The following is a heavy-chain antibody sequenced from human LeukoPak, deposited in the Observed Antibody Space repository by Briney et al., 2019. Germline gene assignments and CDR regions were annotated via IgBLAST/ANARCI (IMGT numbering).Heavy chain of an antibody. J-gene: IGHJ5*02. CDR1: GGSISSSSYY. CDR3: ARHRVPAAMRDFFDP. CDR2: IYYSGNT. V-gene: IGHV4-39*01. D-gene: IGHD2-2*01. Sequence: SETLSLTCTVSGGSISSSSYYWGWIRQPPGKGLEWIGSIYYSGNTYYNPSLKSRVTMSVDTSKGQFSLKLSSVTAADTAIYYCARHRVPAAMRDFFDPWGQGTLVTVSS.